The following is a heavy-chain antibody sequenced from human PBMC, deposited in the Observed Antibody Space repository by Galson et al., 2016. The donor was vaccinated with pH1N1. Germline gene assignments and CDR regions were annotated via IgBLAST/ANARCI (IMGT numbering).Heavy chain of an antibody. V-gene: IGHV3-33*01. CDR3: ARDVGGDWVPDL. Sequence: SLRLSCAASGFTFSRDGMHWVRQAPGKGLEWVAVIWYDGSTKYYADSVKGRFTISRDNSKNTLYLQMNSLRAEDTAVYYCARDVGGDWVPDLWGRGTLVTVSS. CDR2: IWYDGSTK. J-gene: IGHJ2*01. D-gene: IGHD2-21*01. CDR1: GFTFSRDG.